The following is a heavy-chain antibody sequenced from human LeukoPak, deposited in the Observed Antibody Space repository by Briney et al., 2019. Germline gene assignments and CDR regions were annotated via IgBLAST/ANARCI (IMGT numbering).Heavy chain of an antibody. CDR3: ARGKTSQNIVTRKTYNWFDP. CDR1: GFTFADYG. V-gene: IGHV3-20*04. CDR2: INWNGDST. J-gene: IGHJ5*02. D-gene: IGHD2/OR15-2a*01. Sequence: GGSLRLSCAASGFTFADYGMSWVRQAPGKGLEWVSGINWNGDSTGYVDSVKGRFTISRDNAKNSLYLQMKSLRAEDTAVYYCARGKTSQNIVTRKTYNWFDPWGQGTLVTVSS.